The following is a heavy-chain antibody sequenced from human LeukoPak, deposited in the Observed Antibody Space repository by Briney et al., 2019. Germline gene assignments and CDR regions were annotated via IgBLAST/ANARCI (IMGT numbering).Heavy chain of an antibody. CDR3: ARANRYDLYFDY. Sequence: SETLSLTCGVSGGSIRSSDYYWSWIRQPPGKGLNWIGYIYYSGSTNYNPSLKSRVTISGDTSKNQFSLKLSSVTAADTAVYYCARANRYDLYFDYWGQGTLVTVSS. CDR1: GGSIRSSDYY. CDR2: IYYSGST. V-gene: IGHV4-61*08. D-gene: IGHD5-12*01. J-gene: IGHJ4*02.